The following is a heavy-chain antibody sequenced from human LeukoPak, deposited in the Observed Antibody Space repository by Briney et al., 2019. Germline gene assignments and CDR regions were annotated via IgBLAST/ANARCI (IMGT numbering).Heavy chain of an antibody. CDR3: ARGPPPDDCSGGSCYGGQFDY. V-gene: IGHV4-34*01. D-gene: IGHD2-15*01. CDR1: GGSFSGYY. J-gene: IGHJ4*02. CDR2: INHSGST. Sequence: NPSETLSLTCAVYGGSFSGYYWSWIRQPPGKGLEWIGEINHSGSTNYNPSLKSRVTISVDTSKNQFSLKLSSVTAADTAVYYCARGPPPDDCSGGSCYGGQFDYWGQGTLVTVSS.